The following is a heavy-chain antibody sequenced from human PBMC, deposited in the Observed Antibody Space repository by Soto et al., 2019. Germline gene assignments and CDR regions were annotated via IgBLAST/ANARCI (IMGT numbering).Heavy chain of an antibody. Sequence: SVKVSCKASGGTFSSYAISWVRQAPGQGLEWMGGIIPIFGTANYAQKFQGRVTITADESTSTAYMELSSLRSEDTAVYYCAREIGYCSGGSCSRGYSYGHPAYYFDYWGQGTLVTVS. CDR3: AREIGYCSGGSCSRGYSYGHPAYYFDY. V-gene: IGHV1-69*13. J-gene: IGHJ4*02. CDR2: IIPIFGTA. D-gene: IGHD2-15*01. CDR1: GGTFSSYA.